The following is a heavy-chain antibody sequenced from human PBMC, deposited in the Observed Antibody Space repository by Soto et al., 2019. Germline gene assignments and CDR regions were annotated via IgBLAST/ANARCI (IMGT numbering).Heavy chain of an antibody. CDR3: AKDEGSGSETPDY. D-gene: IGHD3-10*01. V-gene: IGHV3-21*06. Sequence: EVQLVESGGGLVKPGGTLRLSCVASGFTFSTYTMSWVRQAPGKGLEWVSSISSSGSYIYYADSVKGRFTISRNNAKNPLYLQMNSLRAEDTAVYYCAKDEGSGSETPDYWGQGTLVTVSS. J-gene: IGHJ4*02. CDR2: ISSSGSYI. CDR1: GFTFSTYT.